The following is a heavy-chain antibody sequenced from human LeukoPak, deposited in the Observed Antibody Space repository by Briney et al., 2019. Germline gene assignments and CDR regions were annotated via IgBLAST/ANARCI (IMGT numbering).Heavy chain of an antibody. Sequence: PSETLSLTCTVSGGSISSSTNYWGWIRQPPGKGLEWIGNIYYSGSTYYSPSLKSRVAISVDTSKNQFSLKLSSVTAADTAVYYCARHGNSGWYSWFDPWGQGTLVTVSS. CDR3: ARHGNSGWYSWFDP. V-gene: IGHV4-39*01. J-gene: IGHJ5*02. D-gene: IGHD6-19*01. CDR2: IYYSGST. CDR1: GGSISSSTNY.